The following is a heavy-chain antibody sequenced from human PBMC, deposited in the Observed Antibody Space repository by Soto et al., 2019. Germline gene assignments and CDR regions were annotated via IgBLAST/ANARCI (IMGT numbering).Heavy chain of an antibody. Sequence: PGGSLRLSCAASGFTFSSYGMHWVRQAPGKGLEWVAVITDNGSNKYYADSVKGRFTISRDNSKNTLYLQMNSLRAEDTAVYYCEKGDQLLTYYYYYGMDVWGQGTTLTVSS. CDR1: GFTFSSYG. D-gene: IGHD2-2*01. V-gene: IGHV3-30*18. CDR3: EKGDQLLTYYYYYGMDV. J-gene: IGHJ6*02. CDR2: ITDNGSNK.